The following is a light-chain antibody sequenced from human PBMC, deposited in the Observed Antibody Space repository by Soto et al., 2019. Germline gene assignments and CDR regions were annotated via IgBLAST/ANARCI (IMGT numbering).Light chain of an antibody. Sequence: EIWMTQSPATQSVSPGERSTLSCRASQSVSNNLAWYHQKPGQAPRLLIYGASTRATGIPARFSGSGSGTEFTLTISRLQSEDFAVYYCQQYNDWWTFGQGTKVEL. V-gene: IGKV3-15*01. CDR3: QQYNDWWT. CDR2: GAS. J-gene: IGKJ1*01. CDR1: QSVSNN.